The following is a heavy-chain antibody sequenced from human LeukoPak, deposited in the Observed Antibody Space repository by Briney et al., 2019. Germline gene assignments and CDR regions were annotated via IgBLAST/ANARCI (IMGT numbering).Heavy chain of an antibody. V-gene: IGHV4-61*02. Sequence: SQTLSLTCTVSGGSISSGSYYWSWIRQPAGKGLEWIGRIYTSGSTNYNPSLKSRVTISVDTSKNQFSLKLSSVTAADTAVYYCARDYPLVYRSSTSCPGAYYYMDVWGKGTTVTVSS. CDR2: IYTSGST. J-gene: IGHJ6*03. CDR1: GGSISSGSYY. D-gene: IGHD2-2*01. CDR3: ARDYPLVYRSSTSCPGAYYYMDV.